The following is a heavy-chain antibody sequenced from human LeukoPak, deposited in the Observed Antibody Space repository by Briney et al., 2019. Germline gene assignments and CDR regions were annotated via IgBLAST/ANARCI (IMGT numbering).Heavy chain of an antibody. CDR2: INSDGSST. V-gene: IGHV3-74*01. CDR3: ARVRNGYDSWYADY. Sequence: GGSLRLSCAASGFTFSSYWMHWVRHAPGKGLVWVSRINSDGSSTSYADSVKGRFTISRDNAKNTLYLQMNSLRAEDTAVYYCARVRNGYDSWYADYWGQGTLVTVSS. CDR1: GFTFSSYW. D-gene: IGHD6-13*01. J-gene: IGHJ4*02.